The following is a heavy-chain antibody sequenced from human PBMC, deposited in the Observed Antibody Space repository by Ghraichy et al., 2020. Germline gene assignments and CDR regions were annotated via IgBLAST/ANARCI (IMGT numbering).Heavy chain of an antibody. Sequence: LSLTCAASGFTFDDYAMHWVRQAPGKGLEWVSGISWNSGSIGYADSVKGRFTISRDNAKNSLYLQMNSLRAEDTALYYCAKGPGIAVAGHFLYFDYWGQGTLVTVSS. CDR3: AKGPGIAVAGHFLYFDY. D-gene: IGHD6-19*01. V-gene: IGHV3-9*01. J-gene: IGHJ4*02. CDR1: GFTFDDYA. CDR2: ISWNSGSI.